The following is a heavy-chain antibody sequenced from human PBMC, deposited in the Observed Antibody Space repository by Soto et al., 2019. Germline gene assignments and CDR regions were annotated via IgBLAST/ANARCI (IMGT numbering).Heavy chain of an antibody. CDR1: GFSLSTSGVG. CDR2: IYWDDDK. D-gene: IGHD2-21*02. CDR3: IQSRCGGDCLQSYASHYYYGMDV. Sequence: QITLKESGPTLVKPTQTLTLTCTFSGFSLSTSGVGVGWIRQPPGKALEWLALIYWDDDKRYSPSLRSRLTINKDTSKNQVVLTMTNMVPVGTATYSCIQSRCGGDCLQSYASHYYYGMDVWGQGTTVTVSS. V-gene: IGHV2-5*02. J-gene: IGHJ6*02.